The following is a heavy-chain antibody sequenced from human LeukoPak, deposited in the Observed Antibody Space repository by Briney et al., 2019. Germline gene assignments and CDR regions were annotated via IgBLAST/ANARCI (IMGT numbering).Heavy chain of an antibody. CDR3: ARAYSSSSYLGY. CDR2: INHSGST. CDR1: GGSFSGYY. V-gene: IGHV4-34*01. D-gene: IGHD6-6*01. Sequence: SETLSLTCAVYGGSFSGYYWSWIRQPPGKGLEWIGEINHSGSTNYNPSLKSRVTISVDTSRNQFSLKLSSVTAADTAVYYCARAYSSSSYLGYWGQGTLVTVSS. J-gene: IGHJ4*02.